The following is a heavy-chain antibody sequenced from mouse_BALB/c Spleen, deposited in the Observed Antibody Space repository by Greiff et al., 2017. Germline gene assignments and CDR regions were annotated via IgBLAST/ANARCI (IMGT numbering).Heavy chain of an antibody. V-gene: IGHV14-3*02. CDR2: IDPANGNT. J-gene: IGHJ2*01. CDR1: GFYIKDTY. CDR3: ARGSYLDY. Sequence: EVKLQESGAELVKPGASVKLSCTASGFYIKDTYMHWVKQRPEQGLEWIGRIDPANGNTKYDPKFQGKATITADTSSNTAYLQLSSLTSEDTAVYYCARGSYLDYWGQGTTLTVSS.